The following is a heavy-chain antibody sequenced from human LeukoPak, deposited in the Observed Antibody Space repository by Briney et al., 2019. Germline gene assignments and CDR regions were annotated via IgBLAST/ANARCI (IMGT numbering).Heavy chain of an antibody. V-gene: IGHV3-66*01. CDR2: IYSGGST. J-gene: IGHJ3*02. Sequence: GGSLRLSCAASGFTVSSNYMSWVRQAPGKGLEWVSVIYSGGSTYYADSVKGRFTISRDNSKNTLYLQMNSLRAEDTAVYYCAFSFLGYCSSTSCYNAFDIWGQGTMVTVSS. D-gene: IGHD2-2*02. CDR3: AFSFLGYCSSTSCYNAFDI. CDR1: GFTVSSNY.